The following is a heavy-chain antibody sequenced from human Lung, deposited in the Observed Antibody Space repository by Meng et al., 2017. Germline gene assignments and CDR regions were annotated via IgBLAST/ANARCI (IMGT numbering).Heavy chain of an antibody. CDR3: ATGGGSWYEFDH. D-gene: IGHD6-13*01. CDR1: GFSFDSYT. J-gene: IGHJ4*02. Sequence: GGSLRLSCTASGFSFDSYTMAWVRQAPGKGLEWVSYISGRSGFIHYADSVKGRFTISRDNAKNSVFLQMNRLRVHDTAIYYCATGGGSWYEFDHWGQGTLVTVSS. CDR2: ISGRSGFI. V-gene: IGHV3-21*01.